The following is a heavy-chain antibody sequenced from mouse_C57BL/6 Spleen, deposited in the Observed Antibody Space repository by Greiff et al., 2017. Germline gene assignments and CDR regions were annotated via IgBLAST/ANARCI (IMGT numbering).Heavy chain of an antibody. CDR3: ARLYYGSSYVVDY. D-gene: IGHD1-1*01. CDR2: IAPSDSYT. V-gene: IGHV1-59*01. CDR1: GYTFTSYW. J-gene: IGHJ2*01. Sequence: VKLQQPGAELVRPGTSVKLSCKASGYTFTSYWMHWVKQRPGQGLEWIGVIAPSDSYTNYNQKFKGKATLTVDTSSSTAYMQLSSLTSEDSAVYYCARLYYGSSYVVDYWGQGTTLTVSS.